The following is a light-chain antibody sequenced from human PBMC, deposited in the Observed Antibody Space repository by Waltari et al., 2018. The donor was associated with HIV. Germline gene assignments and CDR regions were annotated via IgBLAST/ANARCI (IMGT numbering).Light chain of an antibody. Sequence: EIGMTQSPATLSASPGEGASLSGRARPNSRNNLAWYQQKPGQAPRLLIHAVSTTDTGISARLSGSGSGTEFRLTIGSLQSEDFAVYYCWQYHNWPFTFGPGTRV. J-gene: IGKJ3*01. CDR2: AVS. CDR1: PNSRNN. CDR3: WQYHNWPFT. V-gene: IGKV3-15*01.